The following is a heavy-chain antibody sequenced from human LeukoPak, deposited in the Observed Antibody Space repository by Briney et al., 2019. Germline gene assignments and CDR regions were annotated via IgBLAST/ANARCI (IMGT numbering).Heavy chain of an antibody. J-gene: IGHJ4*02. CDR2: ISGSGGST. V-gene: IGHV3-23*01. D-gene: IGHD3-10*01. CDR1: GFTFSSYA. CDR3: AKDLGGSGKGDY. Sequence: GGSLRLSCAASGFTFSSYAMSWVRQAPGKGLEWVSAISGSGGSTYYADSAKGRFTISRDNSKNTLYLQMNSLRAEDTAVYYCAKDLGGSGKGDYWGQGTLVTVSS.